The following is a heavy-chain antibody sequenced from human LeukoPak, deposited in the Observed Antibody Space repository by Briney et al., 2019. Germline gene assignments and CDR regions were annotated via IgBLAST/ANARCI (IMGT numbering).Heavy chain of an antibody. CDR1: GGSISSGSYY. CDR3: ARDADSSTWYAGAYFDY. J-gene: IGHJ4*02. Sequence: SEALSLTCTVSGGSISSGSYYWSWIRQPAGKGLEWIGRIYTSGSTNYNPSLKSRVTISVDTSKNQLSLKLTSVTAADTAVYYCARDADSSTWYAGAYFDYWGQGTLATVSS. V-gene: IGHV4-61*02. CDR2: IYTSGST. D-gene: IGHD6-13*01.